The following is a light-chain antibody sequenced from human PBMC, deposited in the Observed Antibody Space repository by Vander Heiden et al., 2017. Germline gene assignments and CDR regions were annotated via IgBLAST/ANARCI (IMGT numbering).Light chain of an antibody. Sequence: SSELTQEPAVSVALGQTVSITCQGVSLRTYYATWYQQKPGQAPVLVIFGKNNRPSGIPDRFSGSRSGNTASLTITGAQAEDEADYYCNSRDISDNHQELFGGGTKLTVL. V-gene: IGLV3-19*01. CDR2: GKN. J-gene: IGLJ2*01. CDR1: SLRTYY. CDR3: NSRDISDNHQEL.